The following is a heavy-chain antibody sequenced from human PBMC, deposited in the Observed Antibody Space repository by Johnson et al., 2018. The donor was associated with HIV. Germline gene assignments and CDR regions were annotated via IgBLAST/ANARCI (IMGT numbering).Heavy chain of an antibody. V-gene: IGHV3-66*04. CDR2: LFSGDTT. D-gene: IGHD3-10*01. CDR1: GFAVSGYY. Sequence: EVQLVESGGGLVRPGGSLRLSCVASGFAVSGYYMSWVRQAPGKGLEWVSVLFSGDTTYYADSVNGSFTISRDNAKNSMYLQMDGLRAEDTALYYCARHRAAVLWFRESDTFDIWGQGTMVTVSS. CDR3: ARHRAAVLWFRESDTFDI. J-gene: IGHJ3*02.